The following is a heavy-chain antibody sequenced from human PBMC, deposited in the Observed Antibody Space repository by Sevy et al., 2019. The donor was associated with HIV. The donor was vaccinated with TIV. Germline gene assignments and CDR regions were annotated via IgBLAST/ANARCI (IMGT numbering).Heavy chain of an antibody. V-gene: IGHV1-24*01. Sequence: SVKVSCKVSGYTLSELSMHWVRQPPGKGLEWMGRFDPDDGETIYAQRFQGRVTMTEDTSADTAYMELSSLRSEDTAMYYCATAREYYSDNSGYLDYWGQGTPVTVSS. D-gene: IGHD3-22*01. CDR3: ATAREYYSDNSGYLDY. CDR2: FDPDDGET. J-gene: IGHJ4*02. CDR1: GYTLSELS.